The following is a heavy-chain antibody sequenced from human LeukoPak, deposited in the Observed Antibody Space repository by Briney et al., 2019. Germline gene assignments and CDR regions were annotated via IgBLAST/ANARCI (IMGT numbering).Heavy chain of an antibody. CDR3: ARERGGFPVFGLDS. J-gene: IGHJ5*01. Sequence: ASVTVSCKASGYTFTDHSIHWVRLAPGQGLEWMGWINPDSGGTNYAEKFQGRVTMTRDTSITTAYMDLRRLRSDDTAVYYCARERGGFPVFGLDSWGHGTLV. D-gene: IGHD3/OR15-3a*01. CDR2: INPDSGGT. V-gene: IGHV1-2*02. CDR1: GYTFTDHS.